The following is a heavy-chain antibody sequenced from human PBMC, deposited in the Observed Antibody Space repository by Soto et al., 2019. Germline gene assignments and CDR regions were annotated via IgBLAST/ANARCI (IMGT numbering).Heavy chain of an antibody. CDR3: AKSLNINWKNWFDP. Sequence: EEQLLESGGGLVQPGESLRLSCAASGFTFSSSAMNWVRQAPGMGLEWVSIISDSGGRTYYADSVRGRFTISRDNSKNTLYLQMNSLRAEDTAVYYCAKSLNINWKNWFDPWGQGTLVTVSS. D-gene: IGHD1-1*01. J-gene: IGHJ5*02. CDR1: GFTFSSSA. CDR2: ISDSGGRT. V-gene: IGHV3-23*01.